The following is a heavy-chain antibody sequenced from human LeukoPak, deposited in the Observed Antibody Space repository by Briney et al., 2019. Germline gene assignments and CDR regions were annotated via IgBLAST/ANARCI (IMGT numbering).Heavy chain of an antibody. CDR1: GFTFSNAW. Sequence: GGSLRLSCAASGFTFSNAWMSWVRQAPGKGLEWVGRIKSKTFGGTTDYAAPVKGRFTISRDDSKNTLYLHMNTLKTEDTAIYYCTTLGAFDYWGQGTLVTVSS. D-gene: IGHD3-16*01. CDR2: IKSKTFGGTT. J-gene: IGHJ4*02. V-gene: IGHV3-15*01. CDR3: TTLGAFDY.